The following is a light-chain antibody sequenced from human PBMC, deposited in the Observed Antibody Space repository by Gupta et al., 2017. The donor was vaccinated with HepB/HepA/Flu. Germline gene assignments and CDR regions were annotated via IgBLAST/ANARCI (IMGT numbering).Light chain of an antibody. CDR1: QSVLYSYNNKNY. CDR3: QQYDITPPVT. V-gene: IGKV4-1*01. J-gene: IGKJ3*01. Sequence: DIVMTQSPDSLAVSLGERATINCKSSQSVLYSYNNKNYLAWYQQKPGQPPKLLIYWASTREAGVPDRFSGSGCGTDFSLTISSRQEEDVAVYYCQQYDITPPVTFGHGTKVDIK. CDR2: WAS.